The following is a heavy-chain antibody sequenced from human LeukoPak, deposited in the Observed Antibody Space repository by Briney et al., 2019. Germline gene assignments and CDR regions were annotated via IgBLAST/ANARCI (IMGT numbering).Heavy chain of an antibody. CDR3: AREQQLVRDLFDY. CDR2: IWYDGSNK. Sequence: GGSLRLSCAASGFTFSSYGMHWVRQAPGKGLEWVAVIWYDGSNKYYADSVKGRFTISRDNSKNTLYLQMNSLGAEDTAVYYCAREQQLVRDLFDYWGQGTLVTVSS. J-gene: IGHJ4*02. V-gene: IGHV3-33*01. D-gene: IGHD6-13*01. CDR1: GFTFSSYG.